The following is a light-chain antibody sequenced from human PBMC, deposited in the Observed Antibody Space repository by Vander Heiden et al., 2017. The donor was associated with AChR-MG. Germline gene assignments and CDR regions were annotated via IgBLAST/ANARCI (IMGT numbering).Light chain of an antibody. CDR2: DVS. Sequence: QSALTQPRSVSGSPGQSVTISCTGTTRDVGGYHYVSWYQQHPGKATKLMIYDVSKRPSGVPDRFSGSKSGNTASLTISGLQAEDEADYYCCSYAGSYTWVFGGGTKLTV. J-gene: IGLJ3*02. V-gene: IGLV2-11*01. CDR1: TRDVGGYHY. CDR3: CSYAGSYTWV.